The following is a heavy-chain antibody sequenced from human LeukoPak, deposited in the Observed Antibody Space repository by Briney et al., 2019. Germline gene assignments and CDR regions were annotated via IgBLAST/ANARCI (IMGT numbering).Heavy chain of an antibody. D-gene: IGHD2-2*01. J-gene: IGHJ4*02. CDR2: ISGSGGST. Sequence: GSLRLSCAASGSTFSSYAMSWVRQAPGKGLEWVSAISGSGGSTYYADSVKGRFTISRDNSKNTLYLQMNSLRAEDTAVYYCAKLKGGDIVVVPAARLPDYWGQGTLVTVSS. CDR3: AKLKGGDIVVVPAARLPDY. CDR1: GSTFSSYA. V-gene: IGHV3-23*01.